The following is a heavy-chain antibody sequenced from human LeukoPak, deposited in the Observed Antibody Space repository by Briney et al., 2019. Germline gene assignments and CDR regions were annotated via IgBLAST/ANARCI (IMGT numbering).Heavy chain of an antibody. J-gene: IGHJ4*02. CDR2: INHSGST. D-gene: IGHD4-17*01. CDR3: ARGGRGTVTLDY. CDR1: GGSFGGYY. Sequence: SETLSLTCAVYGGSFGGYYWSWIRQPPGKGLEWIGEINHSGSTNYNPSLKSRVTISVDTSKNQFSLKLSSVTAADTAVYYCARGGRGTVTLDYWGQGTLVTVSS. V-gene: IGHV4-34*01.